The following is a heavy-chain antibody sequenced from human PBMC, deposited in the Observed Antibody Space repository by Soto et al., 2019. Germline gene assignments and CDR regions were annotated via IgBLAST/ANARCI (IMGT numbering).Heavy chain of an antibody. CDR3: AKGWLLPSDYFDY. D-gene: IGHD3-22*01. V-gene: IGHV3-9*01. CDR1: GFTFDDYA. J-gene: IGHJ4*02. Sequence: EVQLVESGGGLVQPGRSLRLSCAASGFTFDDYAMHWVRQAPGKGLEWVSGISWNSGSIGYADSVKGRFTISRDNAKNSLYLQMNSLRAEDTALYYCAKGWLLPSDYFDYWGQGTLVTVSS. CDR2: ISWNSGSI.